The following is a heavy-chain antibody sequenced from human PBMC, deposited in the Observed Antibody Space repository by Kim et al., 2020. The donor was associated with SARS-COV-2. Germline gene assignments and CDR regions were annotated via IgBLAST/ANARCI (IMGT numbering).Heavy chain of an antibody. D-gene: IGHD6-19*01. Sequence: SRVTISVDTAKNQFSLKLGSVTAADTAVYYCARGGLSSGWYDGAGYYFDYWGQGTLVTVSS. J-gene: IGHJ4*02. CDR3: ARGGLSSGWYDGAGYYFDY. V-gene: IGHV4-39*07.